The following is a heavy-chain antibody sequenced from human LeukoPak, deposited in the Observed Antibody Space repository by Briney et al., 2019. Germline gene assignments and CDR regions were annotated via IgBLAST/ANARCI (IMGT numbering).Heavy chain of an antibody. J-gene: IGHJ2*01. CDR1: GDSIRSGSYY. V-gene: IGHV4-30-4*01. CDR3: ARDFRALRYFDL. Sequence: SETLSHTCTVSGDSIRSGSYYWSWIRQPPGKGLEWIGYIYYSGNSFYNPSLKSRVTISVDTSKNQFSMNLSSVTAADTAVYYCARDFRALRYFDLWGRGTLVTVSS. CDR2: IYYSGNS.